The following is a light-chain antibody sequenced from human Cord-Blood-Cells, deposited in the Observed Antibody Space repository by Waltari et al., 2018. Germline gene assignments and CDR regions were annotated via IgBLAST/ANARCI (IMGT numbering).Light chain of an antibody. V-gene: IGLV1-40*01. Sequence: QSVLTQPPSVSGAPGQRVTISCTGSSSNIGAGYDVHWYQQLPGTAPKLLIYGNSNRPSGVPDRFSGSESGTSAYLAITGLQAEDEAEYYCQSYDSSLSVVFGTGTKVTVL. CDR1: SSNIGAGYD. J-gene: IGLJ1*01. CDR2: GNS. CDR3: QSYDSSLSVV.